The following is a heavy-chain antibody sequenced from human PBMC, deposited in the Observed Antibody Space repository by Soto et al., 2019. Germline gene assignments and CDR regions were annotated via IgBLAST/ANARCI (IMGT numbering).Heavy chain of an antibody. V-gene: IGHV4-59*08. CDR2: IYYSGST. J-gene: IGHJ4*02. CDR1: GGSTSSYY. CDR3: ARGFAIDWYTYYFDY. D-gene: IGHD3-9*01. Sequence: PSETLSLTCSVSGGSTSSYYWSWIRQPPGKGLEWIGYIYYSGSTDYSPSLKSRVTMSIDTSQNQVSLKLTSVTAADTAVYYCARGFAIDWYTYYFDYWGQGPLVTVSS.